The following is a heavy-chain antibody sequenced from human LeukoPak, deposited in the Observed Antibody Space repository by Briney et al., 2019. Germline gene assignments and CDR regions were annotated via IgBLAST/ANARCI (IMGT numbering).Heavy chain of an antibody. CDR2: ISAYNGNT. CDR3: ARVLMVRGVSVGNWFDP. V-gene: IGHV1-18*01. D-gene: IGHD3-10*01. J-gene: IGHJ5*02. CDR1: GYTFTSYG. Sequence: ASVTVSCKASGYTFTSYGISWVREAPGQGLEWMGWISAYNGNTNYAQKLQGRVTMTTDTSTGTAYMELRSLRSDDTAVYYCARVLMVRGVSVGNWFDPWGQGTLVTVSS.